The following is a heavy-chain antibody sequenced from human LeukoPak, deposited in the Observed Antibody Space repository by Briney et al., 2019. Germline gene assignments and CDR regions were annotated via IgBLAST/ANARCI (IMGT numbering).Heavy chain of an antibody. CDR3: ASRASSVTTRGWYFYL. J-gene: IGHJ2*01. V-gene: IGHV1-2*02. CDR1: GYTFTGYY. D-gene: IGHD4-17*01. CDR2: INPNSGGT. Sequence: AAVKVSCKASGYTFTGYYMHWVRQATGQGLEWMGWINPNSGGTNYAQKFQGRVTMTRDTSISTAYMELSWLRSDDTAVYYCASRASSVTTRGWYFYLWDRGTLVTVSS.